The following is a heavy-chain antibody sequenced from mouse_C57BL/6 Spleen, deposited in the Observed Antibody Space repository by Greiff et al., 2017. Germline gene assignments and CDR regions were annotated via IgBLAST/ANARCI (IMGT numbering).Heavy chain of an antibody. J-gene: IGHJ2*01. CDR2: IRLKSDNYAT. Sequence: EVKLMESGGGLVQPGGSMKLSCVASGFTFSNYWMNWVRQSPEKGLEWVAQIRLKSDNYATHYAESVKGRFTISRDDSKSSVYLQMNNLRAEDTGIYYCTGGYLYYFDYWGQGTTLTVSS. CDR1: GFTFSNYW. V-gene: IGHV6-3*01. CDR3: TGGYLYYFDY. D-gene: IGHD5-1*01.